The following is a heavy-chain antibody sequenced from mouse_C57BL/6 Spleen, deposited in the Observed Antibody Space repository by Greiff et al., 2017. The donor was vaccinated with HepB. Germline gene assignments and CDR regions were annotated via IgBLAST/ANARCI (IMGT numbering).Heavy chain of an antibody. Sequence: DVMLVESGGGLVKPGGSLKLSCAASGFTFSSYTMSWVRQTPEKRLEWVATISGGGGNTYYPDSVKGRFTISRDNAKNTLYRQMSSLRSEDTALYYCASSRDAMDYWGQGTSVTVSS. CDR1: GFTFSSYT. J-gene: IGHJ4*01. CDR3: ASSRDAMDY. CDR2: ISGGGGNT. V-gene: IGHV5-9*01.